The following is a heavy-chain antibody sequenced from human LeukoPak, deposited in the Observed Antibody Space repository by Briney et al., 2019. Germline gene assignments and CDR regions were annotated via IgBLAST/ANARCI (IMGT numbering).Heavy chain of an antibody. J-gene: IGHJ4*02. CDR2: IRHDGSEK. D-gene: IGHD6-13*01. CDR3: AKDIEPGIAAAGHDY. V-gene: IGHV3-7*03. Sequence: GGSLRLSCAASGFTFSSYWMSWVRQAPGKGLEWVANIRHDGSEKYYVDSVKGRFTISRDNAKNSLYLQMNSLRAEDTALYYCAKDIEPGIAAAGHDYWGQGTLVTVSS. CDR1: GFTFSSYW.